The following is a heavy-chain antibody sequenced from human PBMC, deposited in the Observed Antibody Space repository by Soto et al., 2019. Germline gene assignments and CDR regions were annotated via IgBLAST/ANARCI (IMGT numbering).Heavy chain of an antibody. Sequence: QVQLQESGPGLLKPSQTLSLRCSVSGGSVRSDDYLWSWIRQPPWKALEWMAYISHSGTAYYNPSLKRRLAMSIDTSKKHFSLSLSSLTAADTASYYCARGHYDVLTGYYVRYFDYWGRVTRVTVSS. CDR1: GGSVRSDDYL. V-gene: IGHV4-30-4*01. J-gene: IGHJ5*01. D-gene: IGHD3-9*01. CDR3: ARGHYDVLTGYYVRYFDY. CDR2: ISHSGTA.